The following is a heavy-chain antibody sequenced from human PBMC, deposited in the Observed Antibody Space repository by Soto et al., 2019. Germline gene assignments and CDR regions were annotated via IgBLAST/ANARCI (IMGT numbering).Heavy chain of an antibody. CDR3: ARVKQLAPLGFDP. J-gene: IGHJ5*02. CDR1: GGSFSGYY. CDR2: INHSGST. V-gene: IGHV4-34*01. D-gene: IGHD6-6*01. Sequence: SETLSLTCAVYGGSFSGYYWSWIRQPPGKGLEWIGEINHSGSTNYNPSLKSRVTISVDTSKNQFSLKLSSLTAADTAVYYCARVKQLAPLGFDPWGQGTLVTVSS.